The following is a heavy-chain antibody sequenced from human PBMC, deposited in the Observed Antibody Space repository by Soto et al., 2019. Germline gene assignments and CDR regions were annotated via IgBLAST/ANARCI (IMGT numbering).Heavy chain of an antibody. D-gene: IGHD6-13*01. V-gene: IGHV4-59*01. CDR3: ARVGAAARRSGWFEP. J-gene: IGHJ5*02. Sequence: PSETLSLTCTVSGGSISSYYWSWIRQPPGKGLEWIGYIYYSGSTNYNPSLKSRVTISVDTSKNQFSLKLSSVTAADTAVYYCARVGAAARRSGWFEPWGQGTLVTVS. CDR1: GGSISSYY. CDR2: IYYSGST.